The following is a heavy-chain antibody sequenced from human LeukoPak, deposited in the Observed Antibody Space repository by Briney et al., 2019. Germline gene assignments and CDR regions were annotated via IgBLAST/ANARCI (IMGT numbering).Heavy chain of an antibody. Sequence: GESLKISCKGSGYRFSMSWIAWVRQMPGKGLEWMGIALPGDSDTRYSPSFRGQVTISADKSINTAYVQWSSLKASDTAMYYCATLRGDAALIAGSDAFDFWGQGTMVTVSS. D-gene: IGHD5-18*01. CDR3: ATLRGDAALIAGSDAFDF. V-gene: IGHV5-51*01. CDR1: GYRFSMSW. CDR2: ALPGDSDT. J-gene: IGHJ3*01.